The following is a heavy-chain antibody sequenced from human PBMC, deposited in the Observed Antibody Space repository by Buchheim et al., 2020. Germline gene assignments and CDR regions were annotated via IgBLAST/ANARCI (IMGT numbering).Heavy chain of an antibody. V-gene: IGHV3-7*01. CDR3: AKDVGYYDILTGYPPYYGMDV. CDR1: GFTFSSYW. CDR2: IKQDGSEK. J-gene: IGHJ6*02. D-gene: IGHD3-9*01. Sequence: EVQLVESGGGLVQPGGSLRLSCAASGFTFSSYWMSWVRQAPGKGLEWVANIKQDGSEKYYVDSVKGRFTISRDNAKNSLYLQMNSLRAEDTAVYYCAKDVGYYDILTGYPPYYGMDVWGQGTT.